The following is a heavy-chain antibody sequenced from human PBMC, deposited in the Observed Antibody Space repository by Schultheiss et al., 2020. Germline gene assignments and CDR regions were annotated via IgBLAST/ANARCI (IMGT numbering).Heavy chain of an antibody. CDR3: ARDPPLVYLAAAGTYYYYGMDV. J-gene: IGHJ6*02. Sequence: SATLSLTCTVSGGSISSSNWWSWVRQPPGKGLEWIGYIYYSGSTNYNPSLKSRVTISVDTSKNQFSLKLSSVTAADTAVYYCARDPPLVYLAAAGTYYYYGMDVWGQGTTVTVAS. CDR2: IYYSGST. CDR1: GGSISSSNW. V-gene: IGHV4-4*02. D-gene: IGHD6-13*01.